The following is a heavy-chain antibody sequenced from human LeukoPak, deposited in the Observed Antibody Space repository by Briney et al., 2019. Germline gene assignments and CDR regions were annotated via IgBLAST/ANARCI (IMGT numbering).Heavy chain of an antibody. Sequence: GSLRLSCAASGFTFSSCAMHWVRQAPGKGLEWVAVISYDGSNKYYADSVKGRFTISRDNSKNTLYLQMNSLRAEDTAVYYCASLMLGYCSGGSCYSDAFDIWGQGTMVTVSS. CDR3: ASLMLGYCSGGSCYSDAFDI. D-gene: IGHD2-15*01. CDR1: GFTFSSCA. CDR2: ISYDGSNK. V-gene: IGHV3-30*04. J-gene: IGHJ3*02.